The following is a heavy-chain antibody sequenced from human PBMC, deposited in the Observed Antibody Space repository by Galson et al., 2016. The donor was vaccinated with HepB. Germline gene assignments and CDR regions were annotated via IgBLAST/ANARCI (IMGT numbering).Heavy chain of an antibody. CDR1: GFTFSGSD. CDR3: AEVIRGYYADY. CDR2: ISESGGST. J-gene: IGHJ4*02. Sequence: SLRLSCAASGFTFSGSDMTWVCQAPGKGLEWVSTISESGGSTFYADSVRGRFTVSRDNSRSTLYLQMKSLRVEDTAVYYCAEVIRGYYADYWGQGTLVAVSS. V-gene: IGHV3-23*01. D-gene: IGHD3-22*01.